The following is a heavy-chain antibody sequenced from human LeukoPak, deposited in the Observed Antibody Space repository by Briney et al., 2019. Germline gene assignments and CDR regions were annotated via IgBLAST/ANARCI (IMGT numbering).Heavy chain of an antibody. Sequence: SETLSLTCTVSGGSISRNYWSWIRQAPGKGLEWIGYIHYSGRANYNPSLKSRVTISADTSKNQFSLKVNSVTATDTAVYYCASYLTIGGNSYGFDYWGQGALVTVSS. CDR3: ASYLTIGGNSYGFDY. CDR2: IHYSGRA. D-gene: IGHD5-18*01. CDR1: GGSISRNY. V-gene: IGHV4-59*08. J-gene: IGHJ4*02.